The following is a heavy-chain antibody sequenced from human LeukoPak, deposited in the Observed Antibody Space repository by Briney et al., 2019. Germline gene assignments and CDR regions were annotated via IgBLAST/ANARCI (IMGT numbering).Heavy chain of an antibody. CDR1: GFTFSTYN. V-gene: IGHV3-21*01. Sequence: GGSLRLSCAASGFTFSTYNMNWVRQAPGKGLEWVSSISSSGSYIYYADSVKGRFTISRDNAKNSLYLQMNSLGAEDTAVCYCARVGDIVVVMAANPYVMDVWGQGTTVTVSS. J-gene: IGHJ6*02. CDR2: ISSSGSYI. D-gene: IGHD2-15*01. CDR3: ARVGDIVVVMAANPYVMDV.